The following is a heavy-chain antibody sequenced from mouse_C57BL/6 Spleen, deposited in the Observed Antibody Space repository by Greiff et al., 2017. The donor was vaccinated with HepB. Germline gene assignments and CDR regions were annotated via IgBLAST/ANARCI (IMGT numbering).Heavy chain of an antibody. CDR1: GYTFTDYN. CDR3: ARPITTVVEAYFDY. D-gene: IGHD1-1*01. J-gene: IGHJ2*01. CDR2: INPNNGGT. V-gene: IGHV1-18*01. Sequence: VHVKQSGPELVKPGASVKIPCKASGYTFTDYNMDWVKQSHGKSLEWIGDINPNNGGTIYNQKFKGKATLTVDKSSSTAYMELRSLTSEDTAVYYCARPITTVVEAYFDYWGQGTTLTVSS.